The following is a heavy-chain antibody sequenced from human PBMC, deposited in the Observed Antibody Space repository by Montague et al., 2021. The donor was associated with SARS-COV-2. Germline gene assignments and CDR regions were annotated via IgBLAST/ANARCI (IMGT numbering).Heavy chain of an antibody. CDR2: ISLGGHT. J-gene: IGHJ5*02. Sequence: SETRSLTCGVSGGSISDNNWWSWVRQSPETGLEWIGEISLGGHTDYNPSLKSRVTISLDKSKNQFSLTLTSVTAADTAVYYCARDIWEPEVRSRGWFDPWGQGILVTVSS. V-gene: IGHV4-4*02. CDR3: ARDIWEPEVRSRGWFDP. D-gene: IGHD1-26*01. CDR1: GGSISDNNW.